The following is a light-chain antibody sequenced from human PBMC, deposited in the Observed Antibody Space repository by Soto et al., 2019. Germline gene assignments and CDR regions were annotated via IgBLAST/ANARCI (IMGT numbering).Light chain of an antibody. CDR1: QSVSNNY. CDR2: GAS. V-gene: IGKV3D-20*02. CDR3: QQRSNWPIT. Sequence: EIVLTQSPGTLSLSPGERATLSCMASQSVSNNYLAWYQQKPGQAPRPLIYGASNRATGIPDRFSGSGSGTDFTLTISSLEPEDFAVYYCQQRSNWPITFGQGTRLQT. J-gene: IGKJ5*01.